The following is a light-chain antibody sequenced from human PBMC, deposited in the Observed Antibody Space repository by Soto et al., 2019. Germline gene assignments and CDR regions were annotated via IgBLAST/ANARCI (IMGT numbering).Light chain of an antibody. Sequence: EIVMTQSPATLSVSPGERATLSCRASRDVRNNLAWYQQKPGQAPRLLIYGASTRATGIPARFSGSGSGTQLSLTISSLQSEDFAVYYCQQYNYWPPVTFGGGTKVDIK. CDR3: QQYNYWPPVT. V-gene: IGKV3D-15*01. J-gene: IGKJ4*01. CDR2: GAS. CDR1: RDVRNN.